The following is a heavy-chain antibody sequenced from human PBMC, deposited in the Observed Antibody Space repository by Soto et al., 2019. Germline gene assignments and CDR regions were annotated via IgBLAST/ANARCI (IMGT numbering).Heavy chain of an antibody. J-gene: IGHJ6*02. V-gene: IGHV1-69*06. D-gene: IGHD6-13*01. CDR1: GGTFSSYA. Sequence: SVKVSCKASGGTFSSYAISWVRQAPGQGLEWMGGIIPIFGTANYAQKFQGRVTITADKSTSTAYMELSSLRSEDTAVYYCARGPGGAAAGTPGDYYYYYGMDVWGQGTTVTVS. CDR2: IIPIFGTA. CDR3: ARGPGGAAAGTPGDYYYYYGMDV.